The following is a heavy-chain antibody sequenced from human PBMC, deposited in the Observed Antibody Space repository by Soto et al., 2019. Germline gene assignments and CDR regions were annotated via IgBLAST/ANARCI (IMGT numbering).Heavy chain of an antibody. CDR2: ISSSSSTI. V-gene: IGHV3-48*02. CDR1: GVSFSSYS. CDR3: ANWFGETYYYYGMDV. Sequence: GGSLRLSCVGSGVSFSSYSMNWVRQAPGKGLEWVSYISSSSSTIYYADSVKGRFTISRDNAKNSLYLQMNSLRDEDTAVYYCANWFGETYYYYGMDVWGQGTTVTVSS. J-gene: IGHJ6*02. D-gene: IGHD3-10*01.